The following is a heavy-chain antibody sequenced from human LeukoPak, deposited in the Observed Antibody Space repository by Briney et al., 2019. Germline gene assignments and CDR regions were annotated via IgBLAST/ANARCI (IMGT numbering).Heavy chain of an antibody. Sequence: GGSLRLSCAASGFTFSDYEMNWVRQAPGKGLEWFSFITASGTTMYYSDSVKGRFTISRDNAKNSLYLQMNSLRAEDTVVYYCARDTYSASYFGFDYWGQGILVTVSS. CDR1: GFTFSDYE. V-gene: IGHV3-48*03. D-gene: IGHD1-26*01. CDR3: ARDTYSASYFGFDY. J-gene: IGHJ4*02. CDR2: ITASGTTM.